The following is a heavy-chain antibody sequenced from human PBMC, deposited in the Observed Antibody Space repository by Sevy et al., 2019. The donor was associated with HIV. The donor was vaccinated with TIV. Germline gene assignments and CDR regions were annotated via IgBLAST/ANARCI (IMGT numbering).Heavy chain of an antibody. J-gene: IGHJ5*02. CDR1: GFTFGDYA. CDR3: KTVTTGRWFDP. Sequence: GGSLRLSCTASGFTFGDYAMNWFRQAPGKGLEWVGFIRRKAYGGTTEYAASVKGRFTISRDDSKNIAYLQMNSLKIEDTAVYYCKTVTTGRWFDPWAREPWSPSPQ. V-gene: IGHV3-49*03. CDR2: IRRKAYGGTT. D-gene: IGHD4-17*01.